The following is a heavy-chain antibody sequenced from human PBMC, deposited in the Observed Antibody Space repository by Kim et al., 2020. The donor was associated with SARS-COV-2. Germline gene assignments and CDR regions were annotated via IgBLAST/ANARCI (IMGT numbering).Heavy chain of an antibody. Sequence: GGSLRLSCAASGFTFSSYSMNWVRQAPGKGLEWVSYISSSSSTIYYADSVKGRFTISRDNAKNSLYLQMNSLRDEDTAVYYCARERGIAAAGTDVYYFDYWGQGTLVTVSS. D-gene: IGHD6-13*01. V-gene: IGHV3-48*02. CDR1: GFTFSSYS. CDR3: ARERGIAAAGTDVYYFDY. CDR2: ISSSSSTI. J-gene: IGHJ4*02.